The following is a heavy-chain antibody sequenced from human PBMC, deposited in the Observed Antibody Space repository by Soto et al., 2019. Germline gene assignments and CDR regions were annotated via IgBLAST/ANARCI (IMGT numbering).Heavy chain of an antibody. J-gene: IGHJ4*02. V-gene: IGHV4-39*01. Sequence: QLQLQESGPGLVKPSETLSLTCTVSGDSISSSSYYWGWIRQPPGKGLEWIGSIYYSGATYYNPSRKRRVTISGDTSKNQFSLRLRSVTAADTAVYYCARHLYVTFDYWGQGTLVTVSS. CDR1: GDSISSSSYY. D-gene: IGHD3-16*01. CDR3: ARHLYVTFDY. CDR2: IYYSGAT.